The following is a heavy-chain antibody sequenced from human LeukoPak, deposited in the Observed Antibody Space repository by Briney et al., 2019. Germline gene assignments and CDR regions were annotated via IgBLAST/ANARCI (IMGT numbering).Heavy chain of an antibody. V-gene: IGHV4-59*13. CDR1: GGSISSYY. CDR3: AREMWLVRAFDI. J-gene: IGHJ3*02. D-gene: IGHD6-19*01. Sequence: SETLSLTCTVSGGSISSYYWSWIRQPPGKGLEWIGYIYYSGSTNYNPSLKSRVTISVDTSKNQFSLKLGSVTAADTAVYYCAREMWLVRAFDIWGQGTMVTVSS. CDR2: IYYSGST.